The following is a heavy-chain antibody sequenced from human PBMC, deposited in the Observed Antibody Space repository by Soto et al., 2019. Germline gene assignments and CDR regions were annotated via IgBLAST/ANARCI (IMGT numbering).Heavy chain of an antibody. CDR1: DGSISGINW. CDR2: IYHSGST. D-gene: IGHD3-9*01. J-gene: IGHJ4*02. Sequence: SGTLSLTCGVSDGSISGINWWSWVRQPPGKGLEWIGEIYHSGSTNYNPSLKSRVTISVDKSKNQFSLKLSSVTAADTAVYYCASLKEGYFDWLPYFDYWGQGTLVTVS. CDR3: ASLKEGYFDWLPYFDY. V-gene: IGHV4-4*02.